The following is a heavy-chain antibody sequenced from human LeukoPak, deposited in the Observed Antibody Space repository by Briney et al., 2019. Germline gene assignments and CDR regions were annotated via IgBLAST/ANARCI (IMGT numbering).Heavy chain of an antibody. V-gene: IGHV4-4*07. Sequence: SETLSLTCTVSGGSISSYYWSWIRQPAGKGLEWIGRIYTSGSTNYNPSLKSRVTISVDTSKNQFSLKLSSVTAADTAVYYCARVRPHLIVGANSYSWGQGTLVTVSS. CDR2: IYTSGST. CDR1: GGSISSYY. D-gene: IGHD1-26*01. CDR3: ARVRPHLIVGANSYS. J-gene: IGHJ5*02.